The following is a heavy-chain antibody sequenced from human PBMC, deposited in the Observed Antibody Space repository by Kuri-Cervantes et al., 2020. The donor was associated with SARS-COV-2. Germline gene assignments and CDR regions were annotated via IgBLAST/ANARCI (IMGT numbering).Heavy chain of an antibody. D-gene: IGHD6-13*01. CDR2: ISYDGSNK. Sequence: SLNISCAASGFTFTSYALHWVRPAPGKGLEWVAVISYDGSNKYYSDSVKGRFTISRDNSKNTLYLQMNSLRAEDTSVNYCAIGGCIAAAPSGYWGQGTLVTVSS. J-gene: IGHJ4*02. CDR1: GFTFTSYA. CDR3: AIGGCIAAAPSGY. V-gene: IGHV3-30*04.